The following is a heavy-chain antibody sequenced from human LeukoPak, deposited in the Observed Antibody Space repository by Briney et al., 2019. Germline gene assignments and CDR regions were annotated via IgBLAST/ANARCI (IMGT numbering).Heavy chain of an antibody. CDR2: IYYSGST. CDR3: AKHMDYYYYGMDV. CDR1: GGSISSYY. Sequence: SETLSLTCTVSGGSISSYYWSWIRQPPGKGLEWIGYIYYSGSTNYNPSPKSRVTISVDTSKNQFSLKLSSVTAADTAVYYCAKHMDYYYYGMDVWGQGTTVTVSS. D-gene: IGHD3-10*01. V-gene: IGHV4-59*08. J-gene: IGHJ6*02.